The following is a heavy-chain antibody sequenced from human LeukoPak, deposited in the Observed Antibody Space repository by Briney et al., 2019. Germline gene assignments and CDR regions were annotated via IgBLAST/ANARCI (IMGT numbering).Heavy chain of an antibody. J-gene: IGHJ1*01. CDR1: GFTFSSFW. Sequence: RGSLRLSCAASGFTFSSFWMHWVRQAPGGGLVWVSRIKSDGSTNYADSAKGRSTISRDNAKNTVSLQMNRLRAEDTGVYYCARAPSEIGGYYPEYFRHWGQGTLVTVSS. CDR3: ARAPSEIGGYYPEYFRH. D-gene: IGHD3-22*01. CDR2: IKSDGST. V-gene: IGHV3-74*01.